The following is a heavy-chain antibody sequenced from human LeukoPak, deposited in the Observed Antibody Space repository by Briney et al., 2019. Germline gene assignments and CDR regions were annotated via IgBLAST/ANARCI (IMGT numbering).Heavy chain of an antibody. Sequence: SGPTLVKPTQTLTLTCTFSGFSLTTSGVGVGWIRQPPGKALEWLAVIYWDNDKRYSPSLKSRLTITKDASKNQVVLTLANMDPVDTATYYCAHRRYRSGSGDFGDCDYRGQGTLVTVAS. CDR1: GFSLTTSGVG. D-gene: IGHD3-10*01. V-gene: IGHV2-5*02. CDR3: AHRRYRSGSGDFGDCDY. J-gene: IGHJ4*02. CDR2: IYWDNDK.